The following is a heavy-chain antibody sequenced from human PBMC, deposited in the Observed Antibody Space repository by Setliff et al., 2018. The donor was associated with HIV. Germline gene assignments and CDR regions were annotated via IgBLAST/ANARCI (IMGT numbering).Heavy chain of an antibody. CDR1: GFTFSSYA. CDR3: ARDHSIGGAIAAAGTGGAFDI. CDR2: ISSNGGST. J-gene: IGHJ3*02. Sequence: PGGSLRLSCAASGFTFSSYAMHWVRQAPGKGLEYVSAISSNGGSTYYADSGKGRFTISRDNSKNTLYLQMGSLRAEDMAVYYCARDHSIGGAIAAAGTGGAFDIWGQGTMVTVSS. V-gene: IGHV3-64*02. D-gene: IGHD6-13*01.